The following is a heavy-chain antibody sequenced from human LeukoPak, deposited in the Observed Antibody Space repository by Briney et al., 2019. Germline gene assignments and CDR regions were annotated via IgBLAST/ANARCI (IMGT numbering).Heavy chain of an antibody. V-gene: IGHV1-2*02. CDR2: INPNSGGT. J-gene: IGHJ4*02. CDR3: ARSPTKRVTEDY. Sequence: ASVKVSCKASGYTFTGYYMHWVRQAPGQGLEWMGWINPNSGGTNYAQKFQGRVTMTRDTSISTAYMELSRLRSDDTAVYYCARSPTKRVTEDYWGQGMLVTVSS. CDR1: GYTFTGYY. D-gene: IGHD5-18*01.